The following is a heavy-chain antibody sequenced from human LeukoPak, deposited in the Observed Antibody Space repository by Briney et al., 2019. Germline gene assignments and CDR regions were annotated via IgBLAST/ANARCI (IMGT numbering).Heavy chain of an antibody. CDR1: GFTFSSYA. J-gene: IGHJ2*01. CDR3: ERDGVAPATLHWCFDL. CDR2: ISGSGGST. V-gene: IGHV3-23*01. D-gene: IGHD1-26*01. Sequence: PGGSRRLSCAASGFTFSSYAMSWVRQAPGKGLEWVSAISGSGGSTYHADSVKGRYTISRDNARNSQYLQMNSLRAEDTAVYYCERDGVAPATLHWCFDLWGRGTLVTVSS.